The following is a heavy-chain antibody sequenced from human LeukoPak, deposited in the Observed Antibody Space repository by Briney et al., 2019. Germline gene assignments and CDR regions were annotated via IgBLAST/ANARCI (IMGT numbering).Heavy chain of an antibody. CDR1: GFTFSNYW. V-gene: IGHV3-74*01. CDR3: ARVPYVFDL. Sequence: GGSLRLSCAASGFTFSNYWMHGVLQAPGKGLVWVSRINRDGSSTDYLDSVKGRFTISRDNARNTLYLQMNSLRAEDTAVYYCARVPYVFDLWGQGTMVTVSS. J-gene: IGHJ3*01. CDR2: INRDGSST.